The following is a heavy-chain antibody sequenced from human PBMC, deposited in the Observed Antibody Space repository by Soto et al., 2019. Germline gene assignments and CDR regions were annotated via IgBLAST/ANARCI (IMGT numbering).Heavy chain of an antibody. D-gene: IGHD1-26*01. CDR1: GFSFGTYA. CDR3: AKGAARYFDY. J-gene: IGHJ4*02. V-gene: IGHV3-23*01. CDR2: ISGGIGST. Sequence: EVQLLESGGGLVQPGGSLRLSCVASGFSFGTYAMTWVRQVPGKGLEWVSTISGGIGSTFYADSVKGRFTISRDISKKMLCRHMNGLRGEDTGTYDCAKGAARYFDYWGRGTLVTVSS.